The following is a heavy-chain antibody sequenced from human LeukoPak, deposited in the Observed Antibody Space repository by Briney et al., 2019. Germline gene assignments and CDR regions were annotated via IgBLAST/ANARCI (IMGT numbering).Heavy chain of an antibody. D-gene: IGHD6-6*01. J-gene: IGHJ4*02. CDR1: GYRFTSYW. CDR2: IDPSDSYT. Sequence: GESLKISCKGPGYRFTSYWISWVRQMPGKGLEWMGKIDPSDSYTNYSPSFQGHVTISADKSISTAYLQWSNLKASDTAMYYCARSGYSSSSESDFDYWGQGTLVTVSS. V-gene: IGHV5-10-1*01. CDR3: ARSGYSSSSESDFDY.